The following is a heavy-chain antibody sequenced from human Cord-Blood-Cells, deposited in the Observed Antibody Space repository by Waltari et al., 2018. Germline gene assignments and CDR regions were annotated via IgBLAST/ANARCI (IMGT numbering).Heavy chain of an antibody. Sequence: EVQLVESGGDLVKPGGSLRLSCAASGFTFSSYSMNWVRQAPGKGLEWVSSISSSSSYIYYADSVKGRFTISRDNAKNSLYLQMNSLRAEDTAVYYCAREGIRGGYFDYWGQGTLVTVSS. D-gene: IGHD3-16*01. CDR3: AREGIRGGYFDY. V-gene: IGHV3-21*01. CDR2: ISSSSSYI. J-gene: IGHJ4*02. CDR1: GFTFSSYS.